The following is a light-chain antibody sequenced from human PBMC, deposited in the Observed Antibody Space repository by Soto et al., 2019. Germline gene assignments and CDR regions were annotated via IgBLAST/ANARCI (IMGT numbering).Light chain of an antibody. Sequence: DIQITQEHSTLSASIGDRVIITCRASQSISHWLAWYQQKPGKAPKXLISDASILESGVPSRFSGTTSGTEVTITIRSLQPDDGTTYHCQQYNCYSRTFCHGTIVDIK. J-gene: IGKJ1*01. CDR3: QQYNCYSRT. CDR1: QSISHW. V-gene: IGKV1-5*01. CDR2: DAS.